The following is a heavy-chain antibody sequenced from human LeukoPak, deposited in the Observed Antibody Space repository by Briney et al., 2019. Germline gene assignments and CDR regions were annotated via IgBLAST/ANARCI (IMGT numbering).Heavy chain of an antibody. CDR1: GFTFSTYW. J-gene: IGHJ4*02. V-gene: IGHV3-74*01. CDR3: ARALGSSSDY. CDR2: INSDGSST. Sequence: GGSLRLSCAASGFTFSTYWMHWVRQAPGKALVWVSRINSDGSSTSYADSVKGRFTIFRDNAKNTLYLQMNSLRAEDTAVYYCARALGSSSDYWGQGTLVSVSS. D-gene: IGHD1-26*01.